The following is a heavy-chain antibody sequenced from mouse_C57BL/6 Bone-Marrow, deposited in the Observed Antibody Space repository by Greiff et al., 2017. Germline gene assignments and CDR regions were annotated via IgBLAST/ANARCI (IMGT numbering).Heavy chain of an antibody. CDR1: GFTFSSYA. D-gene: IGHD2-4*01. J-gene: IGHJ4*01. CDR3: ARGLYDYGGMNY. CDR2: ISDGGSYT. V-gene: IGHV5-4*03. Sequence: DVKLVESGGGLVKPGGSLKLSCAASGFTFSSYAMSWVRQTPEKRLEWVATISDGGSYTYYPDNVKGRFTISRDNAKNNLYLQMSHLKSEDTAMYYCARGLYDYGGMNYWGQGTSVTVSS.